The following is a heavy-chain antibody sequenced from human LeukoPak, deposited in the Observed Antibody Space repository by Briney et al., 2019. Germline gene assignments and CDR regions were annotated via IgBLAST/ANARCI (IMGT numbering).Heavy chain of an antibody. CDR1: GFTFRSYG. J-gene: IGHJ4*02. CDR2: IWNDGSKK. Sequence: QPGRSLRLPCAASGFTFRSYGMHWVRQAPGKGLEWVAVIWNDGSKKYYSDSVKGRFTISRDDSKNTLYLQMNSLRAEDTAVYYCARDSSYCSSTSCFGALFDYWGQGTLVTVSS. CDR3: ARDSSYCSSTSCFGALFDY. V-gene: IGHV3-33*08. D-gene: IGHD2-2*01.